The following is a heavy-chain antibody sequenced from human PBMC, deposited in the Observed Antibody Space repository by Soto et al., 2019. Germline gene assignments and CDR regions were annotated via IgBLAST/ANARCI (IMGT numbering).Heavy chain of an antibody. D-gene: IGHD5-12*01. CDR3: AKESGYHLTNAFDI. CDR2: ISGGGGST. CDR1: GFTFPTYA. J-gene: IGHJ3*02. V-gene: IGHV3-23*01. Sequence: EVQLLESGGTLIQPGGSLRLSCAASGFTFPTYALNWVRQAPGKGLDWVSSISGGGGSTFYADSVKGRCTITRDNSKNAVYLQMNTLKAEDTAVYYCAKESGYHLTNAFDIWGQGTMVTVSS.